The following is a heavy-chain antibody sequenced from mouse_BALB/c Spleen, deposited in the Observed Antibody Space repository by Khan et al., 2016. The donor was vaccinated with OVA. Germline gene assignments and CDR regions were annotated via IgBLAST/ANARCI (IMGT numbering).Heavy chain of an antibody. V-gene: IGHV1-7*01. CDR1: GYTFTTYW. Sequence: VKLQESGAELAKPGASVKMSCKASGYTFTTYWMHWVKQRPGQGLEWIGYINPTSGYTDYNDKFKDRATLSADKSSSTDYMPLNRQTDEDSAVYYCTRDRIDYWGQGTTLTVSS. CDR3: TRDRIDY. CDR2: INPTSGYT. J-gene: IGHJ2*01.